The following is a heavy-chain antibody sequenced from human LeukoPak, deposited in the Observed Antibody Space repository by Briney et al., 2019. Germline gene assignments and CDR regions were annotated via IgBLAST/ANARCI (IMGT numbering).Heavy chain of an antibody. CDR3: ASYPGGSSGPLNYYYGMDV. D-gene: IGHD3-22*01. J-gene: IGHJ6*02. V-gene: IGHV1-69*13. CDR1: GGTFSSYA. Sequence: SVKVSCKASGGTFSSYAISWVRQAPGQGLEWMGGIIPIFGTANYAQKFQGRVTITADESTSTAYMELSSLRPEDTAVYYCASYPGGSSGPLNYYYGMDVWGQGTTVTVSS. CDR2: IIPIFGTA.